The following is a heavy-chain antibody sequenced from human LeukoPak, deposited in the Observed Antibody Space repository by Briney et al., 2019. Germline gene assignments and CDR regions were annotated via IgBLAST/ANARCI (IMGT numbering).Heavy chain of an antibody. Sequence: GGSLRLSCAASGFTFSSYGMHWVRQAPGKGLEWVAVISYDGSNKYYADSVKGRFNISRDNSKNTLYLQMNSLRAEDTAVYYCAKPISLQLWLPNFDYWGQGTLVTVSS. J-gene: IGHJ4*02. CDR3: AKPISLQLWLPNFDY. CDR1: GFTFSSYG. V-gene: IGHV3-30*18. D-gene: IGHD5-18*01. CDR2: ISYDGSNK.